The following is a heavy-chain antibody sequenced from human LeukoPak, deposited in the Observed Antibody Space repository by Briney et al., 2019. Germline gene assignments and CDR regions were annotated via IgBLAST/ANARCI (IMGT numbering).Heavy chain of an antibody. J-gene: IGHJ3*02. CDR3: AKDRAPGGYSYSSDAFDI. Sequence: GGSLRLSCAASGFTFSSYWMHWVRQAPGKGLVWVSRINTDGSSTSYADSVKGRFTISRDNAKNTLYLQMTSLRVEDTALFYCAKDRAPGGYSYSSDAFDIWGQGTLVTVSS. CDR2: INTDGSST. V-gene: IGHV3-74*01. D-gene: IGHD5-18*01. CDR1: GFTFSSYW.